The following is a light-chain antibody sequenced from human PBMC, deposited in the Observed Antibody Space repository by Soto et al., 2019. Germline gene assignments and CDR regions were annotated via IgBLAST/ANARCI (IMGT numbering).Light chain of an antibody. V-gene: IGKV3-20*01. CDR3: QQYGSSPPT. J-gene: IGKJ1*01. CDR2: GAS. Sequence: EFARSPGTLYLSPGERATLSCRASQTVTSSYLAWYQQKPGQAPRLLIYGASSRATGIPDRLSGSGSGTDFTLTISRLEPEDFAVYYCQQYGSSPPTFGQGTKV. CDR1: QTVTSSY.